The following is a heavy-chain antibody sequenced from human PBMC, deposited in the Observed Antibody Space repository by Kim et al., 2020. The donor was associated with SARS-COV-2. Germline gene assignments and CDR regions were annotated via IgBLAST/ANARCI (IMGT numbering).Heavy chain of an antibody. V-gene: IGHV4-34*01. Sequence: SETLSLTCAVYGGSFSGYYWSWIRQPPGKGLEWIGEINHSGSTNYNPSLKSRVTISVDTSKNQFSLKLSSVTAADTAVYYCATTYYQLLDYWGQGTLVTVSS. CDR1: GGSFSGYY. CDR3: ATTYYQLLDY. CDR2: INHSGST. D-gene: IGHD2-2*01. J-gene: IGHJ4*02.